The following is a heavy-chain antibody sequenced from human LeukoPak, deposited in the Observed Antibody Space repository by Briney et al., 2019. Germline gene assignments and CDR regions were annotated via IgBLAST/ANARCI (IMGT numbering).Heavy chain of an antibody. D-gene: IGHD3-3*01. CDR2: IRYDGSNK. Sequence: PGGSLRLSCAASGFTVSSNYKSWVRQAPGKGLEWVAFIRYDGSNKYYADSVKGRFTISRDNSKNTLYLQMNSLRAEDTAVYYCVGYYDFWSVNYYYMDVWGKGTTVTVSS. CDR3: VGYYDFWSVNYYYMDV. J-gene: IGHJ6*03. CDR1: GFTVSSNY. V-gene: IGHV3-30*02.